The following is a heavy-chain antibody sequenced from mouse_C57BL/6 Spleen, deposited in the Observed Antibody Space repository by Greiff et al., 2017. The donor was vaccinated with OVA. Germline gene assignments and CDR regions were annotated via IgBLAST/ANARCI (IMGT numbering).Heavy chain of an antibody. CDR1: GYAFSSYW. D-gene: IGHD1-1*01. V-gene: IGHV1-80*01. CDR3: ARSNYYYGKYFDY. J-gene: IGHJ2*01. CDR2: IYPGDGDT. Sequence: VKLQESGAELVKPGASVKISCKASGYAFSSYWMNWVKQRPGKGLEWIGQIYPGDGDTNYNGKFKGKATLTADKSSSTAYMQLSSLTSEDSAVYFCARSNYYYGKYFDYWGQGTTLTVSS.